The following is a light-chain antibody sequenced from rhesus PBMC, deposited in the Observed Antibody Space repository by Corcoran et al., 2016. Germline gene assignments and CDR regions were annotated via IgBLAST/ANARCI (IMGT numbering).Light chain of an antibody. CDR3: QQHGNSPWT. CDR1: QGVSNW. V-gene: IGKV1-69*01. Sequence: DIQMTQSPSSLSASVGDRVTITCRASQGVSNWLAWYQQKPGKAPKLLIYRASNLETGVPSRFSGIGSGTDFILTISSLPPEDIATYYCQQHGNSPWTFGQGTKVEIK. CDR2: RAS. J-gene: IGKJ1*01.